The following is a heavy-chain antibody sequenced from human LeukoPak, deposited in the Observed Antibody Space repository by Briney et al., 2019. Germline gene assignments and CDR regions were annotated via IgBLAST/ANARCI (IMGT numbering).Heavy chain of an antibody. Sequence: GESLKISCKGSGYSFTSYWIGWVRQMPGKGLEWMGIIYPGDSDPRYSPSFQGQVTISADKSISTAYLQWSSLKASDSAMYYCARQAIVASPGVWFDPWGQGTLVTVSS. V-gene: IGHV5-51*01. D-gene: IGHD2/OR15-2a*01. CDR2: IYPGDSDP. J-gene: IGHJ5*02. CDR1: GYSFTSYW. CDR3: ARQAIVASPGVWFDP.